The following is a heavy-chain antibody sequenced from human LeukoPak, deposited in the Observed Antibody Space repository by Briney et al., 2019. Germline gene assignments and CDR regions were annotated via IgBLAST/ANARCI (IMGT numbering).Heavy chain of an antibody. J-gene: IGHJ3*01. Sequence: HPGGSLRLSCAASGFPFSIFGMPWVRQAPGKGLEWVAVVWHDDNQKYYADSVKGRFTISKDNSKNTVYLQMNSLRAEDTATYYCARDGSTYTINFYQALDVWGQGTMVTVSS. CDR2: VWHDDNQK. CDR1: GFPFSIFG. D-gene: IGHD1-26*01. CDR3: ARDGSTYTINFYQALDV. V-gene: IGHV3-33*01.